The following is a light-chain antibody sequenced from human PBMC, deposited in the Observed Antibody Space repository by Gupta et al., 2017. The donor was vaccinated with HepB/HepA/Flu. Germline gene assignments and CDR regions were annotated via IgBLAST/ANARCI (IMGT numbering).Light chain of an antibody. J-gene: IGLJ1*01. V-gene: IGLV2-23*02. Sequence: ALPQPASVSRSPRPSITITCTGTSSDVGSYNLLSWSQQHPGKTPKLMVYEVSTRPSGVSSRFSDSKAGNTASLTISGHEGEDDADYYCYANAGGSSYVFGTGTKVTVL. CDR1: SSDVGSYNL. CDR2: EVS. CDR3: YANAGGSSYV.